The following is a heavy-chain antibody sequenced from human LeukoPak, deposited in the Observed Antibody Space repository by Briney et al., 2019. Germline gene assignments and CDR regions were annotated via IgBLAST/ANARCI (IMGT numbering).Heavy chain of an antibody. CDR1: GYSISSGYY. CDR3: ASEMADNGEVSWFDP. V-gene: IGHV4-38-2*02. J-gene: IGHJ5*02. Sequence: PSETLSLTCTVSGYSISSGYYWGWIRQPPGKGLEWIGSIYHSGSTYYNPSLKSRVTISVDTSKNQFSLKLSSVTAADTAVYYCASEMADNGEVSWFDPWGQGTLVTVSS. CDR2: IYHSGST. D-gene: IGHD3-16*02.